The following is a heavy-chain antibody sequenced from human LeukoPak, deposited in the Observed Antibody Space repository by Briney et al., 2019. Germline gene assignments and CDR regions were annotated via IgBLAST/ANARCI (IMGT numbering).Heavy chain of an antibody. D-gene: IGHD6-19*01. CDR1: GGSMSSGGYS. J-gene: IGHJ4*02. CDR2: IYHSGTT. V-gene: IGHV4-30-2*01. CDR3: ARRVYSSGHNVFDY. Sequence: PSQTLSLTCAVSGGSMSSGGYSWSWIRQPPGKGLEFIGYIYHSGTTYYHPSLKSRVTISVDTSKNQFSLKLSSVTAADTAVYYCARRVYSSGHNVFDYWGQGTLVTVSS.